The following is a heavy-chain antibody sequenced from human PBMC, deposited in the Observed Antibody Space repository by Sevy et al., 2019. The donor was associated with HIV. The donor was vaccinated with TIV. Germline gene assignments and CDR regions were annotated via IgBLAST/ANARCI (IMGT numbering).Heavy chain of an antibody. Sequence: GGSLRLSCAASGFTFSGSAMHWVRQASGKGLEWVGRIRSKANSYATAYAASVKGRFTISRDDSKNTAYLQMNSLKTEDTAVYCCTRHTHYYDSSGYYLIDYWGQGTLVTVSS. CDR2: IRSKANSYAT. J-gene: IGHJ4*02. D-gene: IGHD3-22*01. CDR3: TRHTHYYDSSGYYLIDY. CDR1: GFTFSGSA. V-gene: IGHV3-73*01.